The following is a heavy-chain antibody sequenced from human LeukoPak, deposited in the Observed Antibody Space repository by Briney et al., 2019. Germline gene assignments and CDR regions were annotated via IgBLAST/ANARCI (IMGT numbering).Heavy chain of an antibody. CDR3: ARLGTMVRGVIMPRYYYMDV. J-gene: IGHJ6*03. CDR2: IYPGDSDT. Sequence: GGSLKISCKGSGYSFSAYWIGWVRQMPGNGLEWMGIIYPGDSDTRYSPSFQGQVTISADKSISTAYLQWSSLKASDTAMYYCARLGTMVRGVIMPRYYYMDVWGKGTTVTISS. D-gene: IGHD3-10*01. V-gene: IGHV5-51*01. CDR1: GYSFSAYW.